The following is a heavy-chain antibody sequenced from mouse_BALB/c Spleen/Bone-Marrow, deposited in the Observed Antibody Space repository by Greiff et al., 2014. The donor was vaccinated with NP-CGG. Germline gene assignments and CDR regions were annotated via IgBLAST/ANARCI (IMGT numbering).Heavy chain of an antibody. Sequence: EVQLQQSGGGLVKPGGSLKLSCAASGFAFSSYDMPWVRQTPEKRLEWVAYISHGGGTTYYSDTVKGRFTISRDNAKNTLYLQMSSLKSEDTAIYYCTRHGGYYPYYYAMDYWGQGTSVTVSS. V-gene: IGHV5-12-1*01. CDR2: ISHGGGTT. CDR1: GFAFSSYD. CDR3: TRHGGYYPYYYAMDY. D-gene: IGHD2-3*01. J-gene: IGHJ4*01.